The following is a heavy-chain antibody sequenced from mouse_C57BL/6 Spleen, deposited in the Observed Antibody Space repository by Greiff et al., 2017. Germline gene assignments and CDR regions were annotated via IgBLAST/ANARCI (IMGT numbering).Heavy chain of an antibody. J-gene: IGHJ2*01. CDR2: ISSGGSYT. CDR3: ARQRTGGTHFDY. V-gene: IGHV5-6*01. CDR1: GFTFSSYG. Sequence: EVKLMESGGDLVKPGGSLKLSCAASGFTFSSYGMSWVRQTPDKRLAWVATISSGGSYTYSPDRVQGRFTISRDNAKNTLNLQMSSLKSDDTAMYCCARQRTGGTHFDYWGQGTTLTVSS. D-gene: IGHD4-1*01.